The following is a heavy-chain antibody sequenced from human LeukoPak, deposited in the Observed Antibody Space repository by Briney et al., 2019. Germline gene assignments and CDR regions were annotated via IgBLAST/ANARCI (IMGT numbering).Heavy chain of an antibody. CDR3: ARDTGDTAMVLYYYYYYMDV. Sequence: GGFLRLSCEASGFTFSDYAMNWVRQAPGKGLEWVSSISSSSSYIYYADSVKGRFTISRDNAKNSLYLQMNSLRAEDTAVYYCARDTGDTAMVLYYYYYYMDVWGKGTTVTVSS. CDR2: ISSSSSYI. D-gene: IGHD5-18*01. V-gene: IGHV3-21*01. J-gene: IGHJ6*03. CDR1: GFTFSDYA.